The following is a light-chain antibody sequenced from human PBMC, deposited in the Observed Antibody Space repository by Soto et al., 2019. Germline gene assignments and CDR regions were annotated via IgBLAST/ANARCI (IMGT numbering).Light chain of an antibody. CDR1: QSVSSY. V-gene: IGKV3-11*01. CDR2: DAS. Sequence: ESMLAHSPAAGALCQVETASLTFRASQSVSSYLAWYQQKPGQAPRLLIYDASNRATRIPASFSGLGSGQDFTLAIRSFDPEDTLVSCCLRRTNWPPWTFGRGTKVDIK. CDR3: LRRTNWPPWT. J-gene: IGKJ1*01.